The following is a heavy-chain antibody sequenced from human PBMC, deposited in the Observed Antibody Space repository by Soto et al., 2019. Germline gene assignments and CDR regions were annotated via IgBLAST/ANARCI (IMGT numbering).Heavy chain of an antibody. J-gene: IGHJ4*02. Sequence: EVQLVESGGGLVQPGESLKLSCAASGFTLSGSAVHWVRQASGKGLEWVGRIRSKTHNYATDYIASVKGRFTMSRDDSNNTAYLQMNGLKTDATAVYYCTRSGGSYSFGYWGQGTLVTVSS. D-gene: IGHD1-26*01. V-gene: IGHV3-73*02. CDR2: IRSKTHNYAT. CDR3: TRSGGSYSFGY. CDR1: GFTLSGSA.